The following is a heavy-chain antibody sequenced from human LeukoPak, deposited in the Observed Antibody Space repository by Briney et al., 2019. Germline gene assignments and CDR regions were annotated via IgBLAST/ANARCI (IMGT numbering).Heavy chain of an antibody. D-gene: IGHD6-19*01. CDR2: INPNSGGT. Sequence: ASVKVSCKASGYTFTGYYMHWVRQAPGQGLEWMGWINPNSGGTNYAQKFQGRVTMTGDTSISTAYMELSRLRSDDTAVYYCAREMQGGWYYFDYWGQGTLVTVSS. CDR3: AREMQGGWYYFDY. V-gene: IGHV1-2*02. CDR1: GYTFTGYY. J-gene: IGHJ4*02.